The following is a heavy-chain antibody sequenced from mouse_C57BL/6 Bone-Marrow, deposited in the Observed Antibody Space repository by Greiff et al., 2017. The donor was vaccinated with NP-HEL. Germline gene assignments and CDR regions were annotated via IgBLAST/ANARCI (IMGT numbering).Heavy chain of an antibody. Sequence: EVQLQESEGGLVQPGSSMKLSCTASGFTFSDYYMAWVRQVPEKGLEWVANINYDGSSTYYLDSLKSRFIISRDNAKNILYLQMSSLKSEDTATYYCARDDGSRRGYFDVWGTGTTVTVSS. CDR1: GFTFSDYY. V-gene: IGHV5-16*01. CDR3: ARDDGSRRGYFDV. CDR2: INYDGSST. J-gene: IGHJ1*03. D-gene: IGHD1-1*01.